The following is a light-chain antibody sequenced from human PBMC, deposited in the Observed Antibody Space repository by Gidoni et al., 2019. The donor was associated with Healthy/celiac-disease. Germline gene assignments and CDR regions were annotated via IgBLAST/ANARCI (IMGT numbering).Light chain of an antibody. Sequence: DIQMTQSPSSLSASVGDRVTITCQASQDISNYLNWYQQKPGKAPKLLIYDASNLETGVPSRFSGSGSGTDFTFTISSLQPEDIATYYCQQYDNLLFTFXSXTKVDIK. V-gene: IGKV1-33*01. CDR2: DAS. J-gene: IGKJ3*01. CDR3: QQYDNLLFT. CDR1: QDISNY.